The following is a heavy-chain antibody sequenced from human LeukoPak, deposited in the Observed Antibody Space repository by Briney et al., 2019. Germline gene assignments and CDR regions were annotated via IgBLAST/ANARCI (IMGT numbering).Heavy chain of an antibody. CDR2: IYSGDST. CDR1: GFTVSSNY. J-gene: IGHJ5*02. V-gene: IGHV3-53*01. CDR3: VRDASSTQSSGSWFDP. Sequence: GGSLRHSCAASGFTVSSNYMSWVRQAPGKGLEWVSVIYSGDSTYYADSVKGRFTISRDNSKNTLYLQMNSLRAEDTAVYYCVRDASSTQSSGSWFDPWGQGTLVTVSS. D-gene: IGHD2-2*01.